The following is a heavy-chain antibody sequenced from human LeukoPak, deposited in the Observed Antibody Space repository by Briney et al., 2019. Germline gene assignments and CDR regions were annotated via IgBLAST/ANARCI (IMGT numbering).Heavy chain of an antibody. CDR1: GFTFSSYW. CDR3: ARGDSSRSLSWFDP. CDR2: IKQDGSEK. J-gene: IGHJ5*02. D-gene: IGHD6-13*01. V-gene: IGHV3-7*04. Sequence: SGGSLRLSCAAPGFTFSSYWMSWVRQAPGKGLEWVANIKQDGSEKYYVDSVKGRFTISRDNAKNSLYLQMNSLRAEDTAVYYCARGDSSRSLSWFDPWGQGTLVTVSS.